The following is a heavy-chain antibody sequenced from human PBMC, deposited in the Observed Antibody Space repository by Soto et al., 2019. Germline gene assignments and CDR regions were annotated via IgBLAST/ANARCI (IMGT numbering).Heavy chain of an antibody. CDR2: INPNSGDT. CDR1: GYTFTGYY. CDR3: AKGGAIVAAGTRAYLYNAMDV. J-gene: IGHJ6*02. D-gene: IGHD1-26*01. V-gene: IGHV1-2*02. Sequence: ASVKVSCKASGYTFTGYYVHWVRQAPGQGLEWMGWINPNSGDTYLAQRFQGRVTMNRDTSIGTAYMELRGLTSDDTAEYYCAKGGAIVAAGTRAYLYNAMDVWGQGTTVTASS.